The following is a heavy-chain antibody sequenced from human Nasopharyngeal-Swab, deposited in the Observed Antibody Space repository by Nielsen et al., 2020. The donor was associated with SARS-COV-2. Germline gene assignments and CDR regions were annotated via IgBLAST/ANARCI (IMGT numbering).Heavy chain of an antibody. Sequence: GGSLRLSCAASGFTFSSYAMHWVRQAPGKGLEWVAVISYDGSNKYYADSVKGRFTISRDNSKNTLYLQMNSLRAEDTAVYYCARGNTAMVTDYYYYMDVWGKGTTVTVSS. J-gene: IGHJ6*03. CDR3: ARGNTAMVTDYYYYMDV. CDR2: ISYDGSNK. V-gene: IGHV3-30-3*01. CDR1: GFTFSSYA. D-gene: IGHD5-18*01.